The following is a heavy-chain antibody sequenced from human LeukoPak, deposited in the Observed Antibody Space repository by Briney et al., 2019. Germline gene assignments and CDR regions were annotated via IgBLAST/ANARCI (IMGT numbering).Heavy chain of an antibody. CDR2: IYYSGST. CDR3: ARAGGYDSSGYYALDY. D-gene: IGHD3-22*01. Sequence: SETLSLTCAVYGGSFSGYYWSWIRQPPGKGLEWIGYIYYSGSTNYNPSLKSRVTISVDTSKNQFSLKLSSVTAADTAVYYCARAGGYDSSGYYALDYWGQGTLVTVSS. J-gene: IGHJ4*02. CDR1: GGSFSGYY. V-gene: IGHV4-59*01.